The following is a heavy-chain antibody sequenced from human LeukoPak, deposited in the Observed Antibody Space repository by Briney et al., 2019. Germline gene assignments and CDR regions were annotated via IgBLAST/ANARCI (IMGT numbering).Heavy chain of an antibody. CDR1: GDSISNYY. D-gene: IGHD5-18*01. J-gene: IGHJ4*02. CDR2: IYTSGST. CDR3: ARDRQLWSIFDC. Sequence: SETLSLTCTVSGDSISNYYWSWIRQPAGKGLEWIGRIYTSGSTNYNPSLKSRVTMSVDTSKNQFSLKLSSVTAADTAVYYCARDRQLWSIFDCWGQGTLVTVSS. V-gene: IGHV4-4*07.